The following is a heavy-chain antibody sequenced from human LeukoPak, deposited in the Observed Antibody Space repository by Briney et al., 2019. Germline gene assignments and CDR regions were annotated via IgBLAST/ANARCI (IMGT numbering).Heavy chain of an antibody. D-gene: IGHD3-10*01. CDR1: GYTFTGSY. J-gene: IGHJ2*01. CDR2: INPNSGGT. V-gene: IGHV1-2*02. CDR3: ARNMVRGSPVGIYWYFDL. Sequence: ASVKVSCKASGYTFTGSYMHWVRQAPGQGLEWMGWINPNSGGTNYAQKFQGRVTMTRDTSITTAYMELSRLGSDDTAVYYCARNMVRGSPVGIYWYFDLWGRGTLVTVPS.